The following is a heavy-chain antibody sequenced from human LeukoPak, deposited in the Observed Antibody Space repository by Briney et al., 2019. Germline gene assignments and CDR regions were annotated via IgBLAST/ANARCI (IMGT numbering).Heavy chain of an antibody. J-gene: IGHJ4*02. CDR3: ASLRYYYDSSGYYYFDY. V-gene: IGHV1-2*02. CDR1: GYTFTGYY. D-gene: IGHD3-22*01. CDR2: INPNSGGT. Sequence: ASVKVSFKASGYTFTGYYMHWVRQAPGQGLEWMGWINPNSGGTNYAQKFQGRVTMTRDTSISTAYMELSRLRSDDTAVYYCASLRYYYDSSGYYYFDYWGQGTLVTVSS.